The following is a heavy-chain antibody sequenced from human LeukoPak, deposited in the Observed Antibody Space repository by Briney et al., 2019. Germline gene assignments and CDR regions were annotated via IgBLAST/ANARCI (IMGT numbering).Heavy chain of an antibody. CDR3: AGEHSGWYYFDY. CDR2: IYTSGST. CDR1: GGSISSGGYY. J-gene: IGHJ4*02. D-gene: IGHD6-19*01. V-gene: IGHV4-61*02. Sequence: SRTLSLTCTVSGGSISSGGYYWSWIRQPAGKGLEWIGRIYTSGSTNYNPSLKSRVTMSVDTSKNQFSLKLSSVTAADTAVYCCAGEHSGWYYFDYWGQGTLVTVSS.